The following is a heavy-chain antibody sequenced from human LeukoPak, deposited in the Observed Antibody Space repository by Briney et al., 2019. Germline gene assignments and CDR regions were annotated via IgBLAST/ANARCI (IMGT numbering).Heavy chain of an antibody. CDR2: IRYGGGNK. Sequence: GGSLRLSCAAPGFTFSSYGMHSVPQATGKGLERVAFIRYGGGNKYYADSGRGRFTISRDNSKNTLYLQMNSLRAEDTAVYYCASQPTTRWGYWGQGTLVSVSS. D-gene: IGHD1-1*01. V-gene: IGHV3-30*02. CDR3: ASQPTTRWGY. CDR1: GFTFSSYG. J-gene: IGHJ4*02.